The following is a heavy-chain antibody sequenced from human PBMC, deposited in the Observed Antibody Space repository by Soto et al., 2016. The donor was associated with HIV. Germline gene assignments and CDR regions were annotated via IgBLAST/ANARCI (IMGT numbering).Heavy chain of an antibody. V-gene: IGHV3-11*04. Sequence: QVQVVESGGGLVKPGGSLRLSCAASGFIFNDSGFIFNDYHMSWIRQAPGKGLEWLSHISNRGNTIYYADSVKGRFTISRDNANNSVNLQMNSLRAEDTALYYCATYHGSGTYYEDAFDILGPRYNGHRLF. CDR2: ISNRGNTI. D-gene: IGHD3-10*01. J-gene: IGHJ3*02. CDR1: GFIFNDSGFIFNDYH. CDR3: ATYHGSGTYYEDAFDI.